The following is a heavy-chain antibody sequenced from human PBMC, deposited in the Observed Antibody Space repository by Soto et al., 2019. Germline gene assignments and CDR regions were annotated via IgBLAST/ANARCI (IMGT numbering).Heavy chain of an antibody. D-gene: IGHD3-22*01. Sequence: QITLKESGPTLVKPTQTLTLTCTFSGFSLGTSGVGVDWIRQPPGKALGWLALIYWDDNERYSPSLKSRLTVIKDTSKNQVVLTMTNVDPVDTATYYCAHSSGWLLDYWGQGTLVTVSS. CDR3: AHSSGWLLDY. CDR1: GFSLGTSGVG. J-gene: IGHJ4*02. CDR2: IYWDDNE. V-gene: IGHV2-5*02.